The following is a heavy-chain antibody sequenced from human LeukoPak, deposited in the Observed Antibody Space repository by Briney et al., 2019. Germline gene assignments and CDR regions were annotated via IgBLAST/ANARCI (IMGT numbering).Heavy chain of an antibody. CDR2: ISVASNT. Sequence: GGSLRLSCAASGLAFSSYAMSWVRQAPGKGLEWGSIISVASNTFYADSVKGRFAISRDNSRNTVYLQMTSLRADDTAVYYCADYGVSGVRNNFYWGQGTLVTVSS. D-gene: IGHD3-3*01. CDR1: GLAFSSYA. J-gene: IGHJ4*02. CDR3: ADYGVSGVRNNFY. V-gene: IGHV3-23*01.